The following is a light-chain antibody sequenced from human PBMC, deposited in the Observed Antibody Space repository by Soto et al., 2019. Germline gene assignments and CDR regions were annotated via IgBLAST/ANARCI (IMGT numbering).Light chain of an antibody. V-gene: IGKV3-20*01. J-gene: IGKJ1*01. Sequence: EVLMTQSPATLSVSPGERATLSCRASQSVSGSYLAWYQQKPGQAPRLLIYGASSRATGIPDRFSGSGSGTDFTLTISRLEPEDFAVYSCQQYGISPQWTFGKGGKVDI. CDR2: GAS. CDR1: QSVSGSY. CDR3: QQYGISPQWT.